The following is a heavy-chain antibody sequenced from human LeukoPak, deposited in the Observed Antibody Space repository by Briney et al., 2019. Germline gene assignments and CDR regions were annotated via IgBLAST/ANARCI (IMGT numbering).Heavy chain of an antibody. D-gene: IGHD3-3*01. CDR2: IYYSGST. CDR3: AGTQEGDFWSGYLDD. V-gene: IGHV4-59*01. J-gene: IGHJ4*02. Sequence: SETLSLTCTVSGGSISSYYWSWIRQPPGKGLEWIGYIYYSGSTNYNPSLKSRVTISVDTSKNQFSLKLSSVTAADTAVYYCAGTQEGDFWSGYLDDWGQGTLVTVSS. CDR1: GGSISSYY.